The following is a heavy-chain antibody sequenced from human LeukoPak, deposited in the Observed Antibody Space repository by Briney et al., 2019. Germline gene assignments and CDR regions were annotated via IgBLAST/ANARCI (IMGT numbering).Heavy chain of an antibody. J-gene: IGHJ4*02. CDR1: GYTFTSYA. CDR2: INAGNGNT. Sequence: ASVKVSCKASGYTFTSYAMHWVRQAPGQRLEWMGWINAGNGNTKYSQKFQGRVTITRDTSASTAYMELSSLRSEDTAVYYCATGTNYDFWSGYLFDYWGQGTLVTVSS. D-gene: IGHD3-3*01. CDR3: ATGTNYDFWSGYLFDY. V-gene: IGHV1-3*01.